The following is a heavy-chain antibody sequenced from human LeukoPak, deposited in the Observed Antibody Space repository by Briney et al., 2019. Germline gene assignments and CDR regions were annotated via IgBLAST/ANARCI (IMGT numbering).Heavy chain of an antibody. CDR3: AKDSPYGDYVLVIFDI. CDR2: ISGSGGST. CDR1: GFTFSSYA. Sequence: GGSLRLSCAASGFTFSSYAMSWVRLAPGKGLEWVSAISGSGGSTYYADSVKGRFTISRDNSKNTLYPQMNSLRAEDTAVYYCAKDSPYGDYVLVIFDIWGQGTMVTVSS. J-gene: IGHJ3*02. V-gene: IGHV3-23*01. D-gene: IGHD4-17*01.